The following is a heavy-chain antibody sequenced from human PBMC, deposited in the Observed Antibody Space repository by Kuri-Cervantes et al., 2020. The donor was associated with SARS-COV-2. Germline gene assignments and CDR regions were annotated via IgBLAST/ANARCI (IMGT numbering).Heavy chain of an antibody. CDR2: ISYDGSSE. V-gene: IGHV3-30*04. D-gene: IGHD3-10*01. CDR1: GFTFSSCA. CDR3: AKDGAPYYYGSGSLFGMDV. J-gene: IGHJ6*02. Sequence: GGSLRLSCAASGFTFSSCAMHWVRLAPGKGLEWVAFISYDGSSEYYADSVRGRFTISRDNSKNTLFLQMNSLRAEDTAVYYCAKDGAPYYYGSGSLFGMDVWGQGTTVTVSS.